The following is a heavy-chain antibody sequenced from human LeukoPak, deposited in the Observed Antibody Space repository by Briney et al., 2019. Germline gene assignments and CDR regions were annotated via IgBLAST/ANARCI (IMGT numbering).Heavy chain of an antibody. CDR2: IYHSGST. CDR3: ARVPYYDFWSRKYYFDY. J-gene: IGHJ4*02. Sequence: PSEALSLTCTVSGGSISSYYWSWIRQPPGKGLEWIGYIYHSGSTYYNPSLKSRVTISVDRSKNQFSLKLSSVTAADTAVYYCARVPYYDFWSRKYYFDYWGQGTLVTVSS. D-gene: IGHD3-3*01. CDR1: GGSISSYY. V-gene: IGHV4-59*12.